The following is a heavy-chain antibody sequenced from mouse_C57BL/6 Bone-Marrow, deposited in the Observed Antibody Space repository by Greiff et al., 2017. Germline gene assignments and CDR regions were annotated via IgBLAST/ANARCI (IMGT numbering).Heavy chain of an antibody. Sequence: EVKLQESGPGLVKPSQSLSLTCSVTGYSITSGYYWNWIRQFPGNKLEWMGYISYDGSNNYNPSLKNRISITRDTSKNQFFLKLKSVTTEDTATYYWARDGDYYGSSLWYFDYWGQGTTLTVSS. D-gene: IGHD1-1*01. J-gene: IGHJ2*01. CDR3: ARDGDYYGSSLWYFDY. CDR2: ISYDGSN. CDR1: GYSITSGYY. V-gene: IGHV3-6*01.